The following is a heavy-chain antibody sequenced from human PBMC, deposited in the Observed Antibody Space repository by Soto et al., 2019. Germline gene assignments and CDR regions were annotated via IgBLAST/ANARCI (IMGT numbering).Heavy chain of an antibody. CDR3: ARGDDSSGYYYVY. CDR1: GFTFSSYS. D-gene: IGHD3-22*01. V-gene: IGHV3-48*01. CDR2: ISSSSSTI. J-gene: IGHJ4*02. Sequence: PGGSLRLSCAASGFTFSSYSMNWVRQAPGKGLERVSYISSSSSTIYYADSVKGRFTISRDNAKNSLYLQMNSLRAEDTAVYYCARGDDSSGYYYVYWGQGTLVTVSS.